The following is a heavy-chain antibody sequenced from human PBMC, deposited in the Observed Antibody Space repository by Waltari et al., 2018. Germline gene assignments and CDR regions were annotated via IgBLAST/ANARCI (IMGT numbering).Heavy chain of an antibody. CDR1: GFTFSNSW. Sequence: EVQLVESGGGLVQPGGSLRLSCTASGFTFSNSWMSWVRQAPGKELEVVANIKQDASEKYYVDSVKGRFTISRDNAKNLFFLQMNTLRVEDTAVYYCARDSDVGFDRWGQGTLVTVSS. CDR2: IKQDASEK. J-gene: IGHJ5*02. CDR3: ARDSDVGFDR. V-gene: IGHV3-7*01.